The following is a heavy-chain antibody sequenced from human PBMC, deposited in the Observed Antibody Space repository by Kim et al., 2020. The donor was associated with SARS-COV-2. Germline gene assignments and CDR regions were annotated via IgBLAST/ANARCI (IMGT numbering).Heavy chain of an antibody. J-gene: IGHJ6*02. CDR1: GYSFTSYW. V-gene: IGHV5-51*01. D-gene: IGHD1-1*01. Sequence: GESLKISCKGSGYSFTSYWIDWVRQMPGKGLEWMGVIYPSDSDTRYSPSFQGQVTIAADNSISTAYLQWSSLKASDTAMYYCARRNHWNEFDYGMAVWGQ. CDR2: IYPSDSDT. CDR3: ARRNHWNEFDYGMAV.